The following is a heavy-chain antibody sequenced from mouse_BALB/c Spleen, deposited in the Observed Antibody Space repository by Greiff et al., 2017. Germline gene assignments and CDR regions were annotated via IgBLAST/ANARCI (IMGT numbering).Heavy chain of an antibody. J-gene: IGHJ2*01. CDR1: GYTFTSYW. CDR2: IYPGDGDT. V-gene: IGHV1-87*01. Sequence: VQLVESGAELARPGASVKLSCKASGYTFTSYWMQWVKQRPGQGLEWIGAIYPGDGDTRYTQKFKGKATLTADKSSSTAYMQLSSLASEDSAVYYCACDYGWGQGTTLTVSS. D-gene: IGHD2-4*01. CDR3: ACDYG.